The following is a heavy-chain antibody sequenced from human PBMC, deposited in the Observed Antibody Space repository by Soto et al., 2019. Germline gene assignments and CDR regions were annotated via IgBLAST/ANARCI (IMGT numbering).Heavy chain of an antibody. CDR1: GFTFSSYA. D-gene: IGHD4-17*01. Sequence: GGSLRLSCAASGFTFSSYAMHWVRQAPGKGLEWVAVISYDGSNKYYADPVKGRFTISRDNSKNTLYLQMNSLRAEDTAVYYCARVGATVTTGEFDPWGQGTLVTVSS. V-gene: IGHV3-30-3*01. CDR2: ISYDGSNK. J-gene: IGHJ5*02. CDR3: ARVGATVTTGEFDP.